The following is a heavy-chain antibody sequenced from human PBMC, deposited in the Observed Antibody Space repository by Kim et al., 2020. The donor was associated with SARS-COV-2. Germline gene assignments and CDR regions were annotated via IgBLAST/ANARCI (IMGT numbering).Heavy chain of an antibody. V-gene: IGHV4-59*01. Sequence: SETLSLTCTVSGGSISSYHWSWIRQPPGKGLEWIGYIYYSGSTNYNPSLKSRVTISVDTSKNQFSLKLSSVTAADTAVYYCARGSYFDWLFEFDYWGQGTLVTVSS. J-gene: IGHJ4*02. CDR2: IYYSGST. D-gene: IGHD3-9*01. CDR3: ARGSYFDWLFEFDY. CDR1: GGSISSYH.